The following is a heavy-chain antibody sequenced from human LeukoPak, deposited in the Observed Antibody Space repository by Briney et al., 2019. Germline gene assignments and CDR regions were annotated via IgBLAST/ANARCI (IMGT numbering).Heavy chain of an antibody. CDR2: INPNSGGT. J-gene: IGHJ4*02. V-gene: IGHV1-2*02. Sequence: ASVKVSCKASGHTFTGYYMHWVRQAPGQGLEWMGWINPNSGGTNYAQKFQGRVTMTRDTSISTAYMELSRLRSDDTAVYYCARRYRYDYGGNSLGYWGQGTLVTVSS. CDR3: ARRYRYDYGGNSLGY. CDR1: GHTFTGYY. D-gene: IGHD4-23*01.